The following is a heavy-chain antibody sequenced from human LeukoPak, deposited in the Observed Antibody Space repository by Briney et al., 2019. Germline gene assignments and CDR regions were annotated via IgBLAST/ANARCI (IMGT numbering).Heavy chain of an antibody. V-gene: IGHV3-30*14. Sequence: PGRSLRLSCAASGFTFSSYAIHWVRQAPGKGLDWVALISSDGTIKSYADSVKGRFTISRDNSKNTLYLQMNTLRAEDTAVYYCARYKTAGDYFDYWGQGTLVTVSS. CDR1: GFTFSSYA. CDR3: ARYKTAGDYFDY. D-gene: IGHD2-21*02. CDR2: ISSDGTIK. J-gene: IGHJ4*02.